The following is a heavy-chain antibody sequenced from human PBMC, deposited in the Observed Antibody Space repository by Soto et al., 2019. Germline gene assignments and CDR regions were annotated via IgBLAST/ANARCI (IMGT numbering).Heavy chain of an antibody. CDR3: ATAAVWHGTANDDFDI. CDR2: FDPEDGET. J-gene: IGHJ3*02. Sequence: QVQLVQSGAEVKKPGASVKVSCKVSGYTLTELSMHWVRQAPGKGLEWMGGFDPEDGETIYAQKFQGRVTMTEDTSTDTAYMQLSSLRSEETAVYYCATAAVWHGTANDDFDIWGQGTMVTVSS. CDR1: GYTLTELS. V-gene: IGHV1-24*01.